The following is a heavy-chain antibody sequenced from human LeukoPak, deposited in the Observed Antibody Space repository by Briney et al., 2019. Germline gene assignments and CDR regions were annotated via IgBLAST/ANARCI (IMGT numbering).Heavy chain of an antibody. CDR1: GGSFSGYY. Sequence: SETLSLTCAVYGGSFSGYYWSWIRQPPGKGLEWIGEINHSGSTNYNPSLKSRVTISVDTSKNQFSLKLSSVTAADTAVYYCARGTTRAAAMGIDYWGQGTLVTVSS. CDR2: INHSGST. D-gene: IGHD2-2*01. J-gene: IGHJ4*02. V-gene: IGHV4-34*01. CDR3: ARGTTRAAAMGIDY.